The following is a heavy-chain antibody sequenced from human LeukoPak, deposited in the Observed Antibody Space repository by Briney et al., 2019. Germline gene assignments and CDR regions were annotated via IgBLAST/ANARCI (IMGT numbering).Heavy chain of an antibody. V-gene: IGHV3-21*01. CDR2: ISSSSYYI. D-gene: IGHD6-6*01. CDR1: GFTFSSYS. J-gene: IGHJ4*02. CDR3: ARDLIRSARYDFDF. Sequence: GGSLRLSCAASGFTFSSYSMNWVRQAPGKGLEWVSSISSSSYYIYYVDSVKGRFTISRDNAKSSLYVQMNSLRAEDTAVYYCARDLIRSARYDFDFWGPGTLVTVSS.